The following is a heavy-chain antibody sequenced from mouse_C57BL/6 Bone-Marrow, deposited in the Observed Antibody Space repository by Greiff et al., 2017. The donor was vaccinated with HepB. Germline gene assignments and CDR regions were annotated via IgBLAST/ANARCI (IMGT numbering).Heavy chain of an antibody. V-gene: IGHV5-12*01. Sequence: EVMLVESGGGLVQPGGSLKLSCAASGFTFSDYYMYWVRQTPEKRLEWVAYISNGGGSTYYPDTVKGRFTISRDNAKNTLYLQMSRLKSEDTAMYYCARLGGYYPFDYWGQGTTLTVSS. CDR2: ISNGGGST. CDR1: GFTFSDYY. D-gene: IGHD2-3*01. J-gene: IGHJ2*01. CDR3: ARLGGYYPFDY.